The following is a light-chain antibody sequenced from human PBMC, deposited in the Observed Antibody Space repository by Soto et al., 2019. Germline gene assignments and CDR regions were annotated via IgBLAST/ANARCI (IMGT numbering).Light chain of an antibody. V-gene: IGKV3-20*01. Sequence: EIVVTQSPAPVSMSPGERVTLFCRASQSVGRSYLAWYQQKPGQAPRLLISSVSKRATGIPDRFSGGGSGTDFTLTISRVEPEDFALYICQQYDGSPITFGQGTRLEIK. CDR1: QSVGRSY. CDR2: SVS. CDR3: QQYDGSPIT. J-gene: IGKJ5*01.